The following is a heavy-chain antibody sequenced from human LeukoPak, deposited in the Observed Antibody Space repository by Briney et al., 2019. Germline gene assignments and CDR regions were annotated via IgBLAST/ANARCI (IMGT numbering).Heavy chain of an antibody. J-gene: IGHJ4*02. CDR1: GGSFSGYY. D-gene: IGHD1-26*01. CDR3: ARGGGGIVGAI. CDR2: INHSGST. Sequence: SETLSLTCAVYGGSFSGYYWSWIRQPPGKGLEWIGEINHSGSTNYNPSLKSRATLSVDTSKNQFSLKLSSVTAADTAVYYCARGGGGIVGAIWGQGTLVTVSS. V-gene: IGHV4-34*01.